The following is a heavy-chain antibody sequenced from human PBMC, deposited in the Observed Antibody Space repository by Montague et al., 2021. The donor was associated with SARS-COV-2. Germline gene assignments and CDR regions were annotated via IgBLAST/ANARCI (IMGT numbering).Heavy chain of an antibody. V-gene: IGHV4-59*08. J-gene: IGHJ3*02. CDR1: GGSINTYY. CDR2: IYYSGST. Sequence: SETLSLTCTVSGGSINTYYWSWIRRPPGKGLEWIGYIYYSGSTNYNPSLKSRVTISVDTSKNQFSLKLSSVTAADTAVYYCARVTTKGTGYGSGSHRGVDAFDIWGQGTMVTVS. CDR3: ARVTTKGTGYGSGSHRGVDAFDI. D-gene: IGHD3-10*01.